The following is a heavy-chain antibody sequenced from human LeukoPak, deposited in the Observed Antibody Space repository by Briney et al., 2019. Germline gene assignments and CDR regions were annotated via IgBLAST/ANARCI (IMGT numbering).Heavy chain of an antibody. CDR1: GGSISSSSHY. Sequence: PSKTLSLTCTVSGGSISSSSHYWGWIRQPPGKGLEWIGNIYYSGNTYYNPSLKSRVTMSVDTSKNQFSLKLSSVTAADTAVYYCARRKYQAAADFWGQGTLVTVSS. V-gene: IGHV4-39*01. CDR3: ARRKYQAAADF. CDR2: IYYSGNT. D-gene: IGHD6-13*01. J-gene: IGHJ4*02.